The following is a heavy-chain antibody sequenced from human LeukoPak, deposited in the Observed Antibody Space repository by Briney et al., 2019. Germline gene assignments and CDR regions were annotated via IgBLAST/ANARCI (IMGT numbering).Heavy chain of an antibody. Sequence: ASVKVSCKASGYTFTGYYMHWVRQAPGQGLEWMGWINPNSGGTNYAQKFQGRVTMTRDTSISTAYMELSRLRSDDTAVYYCARENAVVVVAATNWFDPWGQGTLVTVSS. V-gene: IGHV1-2*02. CDR1: GYTFTGYY. J-gene: IGHJ5*02. CDR3: ARENAVVVVAATNWFDP. CDR2: INPNSGGT. D-gene: IGHD2-15*01.